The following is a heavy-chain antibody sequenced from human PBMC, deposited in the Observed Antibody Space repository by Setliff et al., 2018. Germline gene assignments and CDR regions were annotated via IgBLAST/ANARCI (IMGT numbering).Heavy chain of an antibody. CDR2: INQDGSAK. V-gene: IGHV3-7*01. D-gene: IGHD1-26*01. J-gene: IGHJ3*02. Sequence: GGSLRLSCAASGFTFSSLWMSWVRQAPGKGPEWVANINQDGSAKFYVDSVKGRFTISRDNAKNSLYLEMNSLRADDTAVYFCARPLHIMGTSTAYAFDIWGQGTMVTVSS. CDR1: GFTFSSLW. CDR3: ARPLHIMGTSTAYAFDI.